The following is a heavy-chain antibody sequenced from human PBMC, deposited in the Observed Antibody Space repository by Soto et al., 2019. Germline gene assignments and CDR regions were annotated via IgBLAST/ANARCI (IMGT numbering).Heavy chain of an antibody. CDR1: GYTFTSYW. V-gene: IGHV5-10-1*01. Sequence: AXSVKVSCKASGYTFTSYWISWVRQMPGKGLEWMGRIDPSDSYTNYSPSFQGHVTISADKSISTAYLQWSSLKASDTAMYYCARPGDLXDYWGQGTLVTVSS. J-gene: IGHJ4*02. CDR2: IDPSDSYT. CDR3: ARPGDLXDY.